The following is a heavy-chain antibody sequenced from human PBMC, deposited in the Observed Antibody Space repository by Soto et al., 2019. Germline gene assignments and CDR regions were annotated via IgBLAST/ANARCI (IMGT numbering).Heavy chain of an antibody. CDR1: GGSISSYY. J-gene: IGHJ4*02. CDR2: IYYSGST. Sequence: SETLSLTCTVSGGSISSYYWSWIRQPPGKGLEWIGYIYYSGSTNYNPSLKSRVTISVDTSKNQFSLKLSSVTAADTAVYYCARLTYGSGIWTDSGDYWGQGTLVTVSS. D-gene: IGHD3-10*01. V-gene: IGHV4-59*01. CDR3: ARLTYGSGIWTDSGDY.